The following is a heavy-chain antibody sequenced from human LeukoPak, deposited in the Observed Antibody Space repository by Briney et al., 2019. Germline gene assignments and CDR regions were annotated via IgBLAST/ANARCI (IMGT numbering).Heavy chain of an antibody. V-gene: IGHV3-15*04. CDR1: GFSLSDAW. CDR3: TTYGSGRKFDY. Sequence: GGSHRLSCAASGFSLSDAWMSWVRQIPGKGLEWAGRIESKTDGGTTDYAAPVKGRFTISRDDSTNTLYLQMNSLKSEDTAVYYCTTYGSGRKFDYWGQGILVTVSS. CDR2: IESKTDGGTT. J-gene: IGHJ4*02. D-gene: IGHD3-10*01.